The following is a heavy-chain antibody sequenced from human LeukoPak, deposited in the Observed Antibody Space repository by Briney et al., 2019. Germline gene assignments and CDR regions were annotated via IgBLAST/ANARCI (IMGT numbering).Heavy chain of an antibody. V-gene: IGHV3-53*01. D-gene: IGHD2-2*02. CDR2: IYSGGST. Sequence: HAGGSLRLSCAASGFTVSSNYMSWVRQAPGKGLEWVSVIYSGGSTYYADSVKGRFTISRDNSKNTLYLQMNSLRAEDTAVYHCARDRFLPAAIPTNYYYYYGMDVWGKGTTVTVSS. CDR3: ARDRFLPAAIPTNYYYYYGMDV. J-gene: IGHJ6*04. CDR1: GFTVSSNY.